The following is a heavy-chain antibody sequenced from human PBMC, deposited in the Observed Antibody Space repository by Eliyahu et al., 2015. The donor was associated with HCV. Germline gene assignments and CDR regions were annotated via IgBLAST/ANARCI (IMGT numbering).Heavy chain of an antibody. D-gene: IGHD3-22*01. V-gene: IGHV3-30*18. Sequence: QVQLVESGGGVVQPGRSLRLSCAASGFTFSSYGMHWVRQAPGKGLEGVAVISYDGSNKYYADSVKGRFTISRDNSKNTLYLQMNSLRAEDTAVYYCAKGVDSSGYYYFDYWGQGTLVTVSS. CDR1: GFTFSSYG. CDR2: ISYDGSNK. CDR3: AKGVDSSGYYYFDY. J-gene: IGHJ4*02.